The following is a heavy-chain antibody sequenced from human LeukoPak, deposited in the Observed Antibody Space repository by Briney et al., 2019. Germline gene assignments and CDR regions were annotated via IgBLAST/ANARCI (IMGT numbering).Heavy chain of an antibody. CDR2: IYPGDSDT. Sequence: GESLKISCKGSGYSFTRSWIVWVRQLPGKGLEWMGIIYPGDSDTRYNPSFQGQVTISADKSISTAYLQWSSLKASDTAMYYCARQSYYDSSGYHDYWGQGTLVTVSS. J-gene: IGHJ4*02. CDR1: GYSFTRSW. V-gene: IGHV5-51*01. CDR3: ARQSYYDSSGYHDY. D-gene: IGHD3-22*01.